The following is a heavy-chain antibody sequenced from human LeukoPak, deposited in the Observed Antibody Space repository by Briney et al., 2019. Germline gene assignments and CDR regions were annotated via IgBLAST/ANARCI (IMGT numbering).Heavy chain of an antibody. D-gene: IGHD3-9*01. CDR1: GGSISSSNYY. CDR3: ALRYFDRDY. CDR2: IYYSGST. V-gene: IGHV4-39*01. Sequence: SETLSLTCTVSGGSISSSNYYWVWTRQPPGKGLKWVGSIYYSGSTYYNPSLKRRVTISVDTSKNQFSLKLSSVTAADTAVYYCALRYFDRDYWGQGTLVTVSS. J-gene: IGHJ4*02.